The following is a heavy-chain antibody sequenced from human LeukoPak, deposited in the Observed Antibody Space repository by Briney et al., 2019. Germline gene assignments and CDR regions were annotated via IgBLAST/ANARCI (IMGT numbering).Heavy chain of an antibody. CDR3: ARGEVTMNRED. D-gene: IGHD3-22*01. CDR1: GGSISSGGYY. J-gene: IGHJ4*02. Sequence: PSETLSLTCTVSGGSISSGGYYWSWIRQHPGKGLEWIGYIYYSGSTYYNPSLKSRVTISVDTSKNQFSLKLSSVTAADTAVYYCARGEVTMNREDWGQGTLVTVSS. V-gene: IGHV4-31*03. CDR2: IYYSGST.